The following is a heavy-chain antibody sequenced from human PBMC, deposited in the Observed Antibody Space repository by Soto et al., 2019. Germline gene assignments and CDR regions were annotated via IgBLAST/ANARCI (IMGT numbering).Heavy chain of an antibody. CDR2: ISYDGSNK. V-gene: IGHV3-30*18. CDR1: GFTFSSYG. J-gene: IGHJ6*01. D-gene: IGHD1-1*01. CDR3: EKEWVGSYYYYGMDV. Sequence: GGSLRLSCAASGFTFSSYGMHWVRQAPGKGLEWVAVISYDGSNKYYADSVKGRFTISRDNSKNTLYLQMNSLRAEDTAVYYCEKEWVGSYYYYGMDVWGKGTRITV.